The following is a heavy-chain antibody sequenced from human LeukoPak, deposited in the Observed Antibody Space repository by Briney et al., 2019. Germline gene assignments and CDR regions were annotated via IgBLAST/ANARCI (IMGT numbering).Heavy chain of an antibody. J-gene: IGHJ4*02. V-gene: IGHV1-8*02. CDR2: MNPNSGNT. Sequence: ASVKVSCKASGYTFTSYDINWVRRATGQGLEWMGWMNPNSGNTGYAQKFQGRVTMTRDTSISTVYMELSRLRSDDTAVYYCARVGGYDYPRFDYWGQGTLVTVSS. CDR1: GYTFTSYD. D-gene: IGHD5-12*01. CDR3: ARVGGYDYPRFDY.